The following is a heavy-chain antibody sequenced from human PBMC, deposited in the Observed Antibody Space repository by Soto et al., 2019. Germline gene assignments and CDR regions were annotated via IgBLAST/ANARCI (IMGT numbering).Heavy chain of an antibody. D-gene: IGHD4-17*01. CDR2: IYSGGST. Sequence: PGGSLRLSCAASGFTVSSNYMSWVRQAPGKGLEWVSVIYSGGSTYYADSVKGRFTISRDNSKNTLYLQMNSLRAEDTAVYYCARDLHHDYGDYLDWGQGTLVTVSS. CDR3: ARDLHHDYGDYLD. V-gene: IGHV3-66*01. J-gene: IGHJ4*02. CDR1: GFTVSSNY.